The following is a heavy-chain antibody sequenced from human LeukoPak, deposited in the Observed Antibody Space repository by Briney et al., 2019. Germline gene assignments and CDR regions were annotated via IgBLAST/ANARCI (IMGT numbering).Heavy chain of an antibody. Sequence: PSETLSLTCTVSGGSISSSSYYWGWIRQPPGKGLEWIGYIYYSGSTYYNPSLKSRVTMSVDTSKNQFSLKLSSVTAADTAVYYCARDLSEDSSGWYPWGQGTLVTVSS. CDR1: GGSISSSSYY. V-gene: IGHV4-39*07. CDR3: ARDLSEDSSGWYP. CDR2: IYYSGST. J-gene: IGHJ5*02. D-gene: IGHD6-19*01.